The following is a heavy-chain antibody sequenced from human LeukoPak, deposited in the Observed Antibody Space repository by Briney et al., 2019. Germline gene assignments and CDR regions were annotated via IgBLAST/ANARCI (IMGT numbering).Heavy chain of an antibody. J-gene: IGHJ4*02. V-gene: IGHV4-38-2*01. CDR1: QFPVQRGCA. D-gene: IGHD3-22*01. CDR2: VDHVGKL. CDR3: ARHAATSYYYDSSGPIEADY. Sequence: PSETLSLTCPVSQFPVQRGCAWSWIRLPPGKGLEWIGGVDHVGKLYYNTSLRRRLTISMDTSKTQFSLKLSSVTAADTAVYYCARHAATSYYYDSSGPIEADYWGQGTLVTVSS.